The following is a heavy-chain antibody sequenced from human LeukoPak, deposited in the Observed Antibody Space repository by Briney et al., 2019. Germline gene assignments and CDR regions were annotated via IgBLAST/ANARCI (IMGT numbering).Heavy chain of an antibody. V-gene: IGHV3-48*03. CDR1: GFDFGAYE. Sequence: GGSLTLSYAASGFDFGAYEMNWVRQAPGKGLEWVAYFAGSDTTKYYADSVRGRFTISRDNAKNSLYLQMNSLRAEDTALYYCTTLGYHLDSWGQGTLVTVSS. CDR2: FAGSDTTK. D-gene: IGHD3-22*01. J-gene: IGHJ4*02. CDR3: TTLGYHLDS.